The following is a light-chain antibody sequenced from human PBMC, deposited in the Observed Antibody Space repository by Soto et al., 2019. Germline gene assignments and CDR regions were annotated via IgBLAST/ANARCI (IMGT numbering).Light chain of an antibody. CDR2: GAS. CDR3: QQWGNSPRVT. J-gene: IGKJ4*01. V-gene: IGKV3-20*01. CDR1: DSVTISS. Sequence: IVLTQSPGTLSLSPGERATLSCRASDSVTISSLACYQQKPGQAPRLLIYGASTRATGIPDRFSGSGSGTYFTLTISRLEPEDSAVYYCQQWGNSPRVTFGGGTKVEIK.